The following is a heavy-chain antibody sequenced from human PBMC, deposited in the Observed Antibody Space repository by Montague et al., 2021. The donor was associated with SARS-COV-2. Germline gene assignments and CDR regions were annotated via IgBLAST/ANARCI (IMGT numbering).Heavy chain of an antibody. CDR2: IYYSGST. J-gene: IGHJ4*02. CDR3: ARPTSATHSFFDS. Sequence: SETLSLTCTVSGDSISRYYWTWIRQPPGKGLEWIGYIYYSGSTNYNPSLRSRVTISVDTSKNQFSLKLSSVTAADTAVYYCARPTSATHSFFDSWGQGTLVTVSP. D-gene: IGHD1-26*01. V-gene: IGHV4-59*08. CDR1: GDSISRYY.